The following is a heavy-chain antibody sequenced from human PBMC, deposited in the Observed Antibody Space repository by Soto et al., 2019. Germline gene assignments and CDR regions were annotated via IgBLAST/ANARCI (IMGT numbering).Heavy chain of an antibody. V-gene: IGHV3-21*01. CDR2: ISSSSSYI. D-gene: IGHD6-19*01. Sequence: PGGSLRLSCAASGFTFSSYSMNWVRQAPGKGLEWVSSISSSSSYIYYADSVKGRFTISRDNAKNSLYLQMNSLRAEDTAVYYCAREDSSGWSGESMDVWGQGTTVTVSS. J-gene: IGHJ6*02. CDR3: AREDSSGWSGESMDV. CDR1: GFTFSSYS.